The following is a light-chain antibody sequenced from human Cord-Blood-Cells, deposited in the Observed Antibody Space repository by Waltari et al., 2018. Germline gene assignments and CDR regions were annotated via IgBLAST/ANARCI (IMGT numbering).Light chain of an antibody. V-gene: IGLV2-11*01. CDR1: SSDVGGYNY. CDR3: CSYAGSSYV. CDR2: DVS. Sequence: QSALTQPRSVSGSPGQSVTISCTGTSSDVGGYNYVSWYQQHPGKAPNLMIYDVSKRPSGVPDRFSGSKSGNTASLTISGLQAEDEADYYCCSYAGSSYVFGTGTKVTVL. J-gene: IGLJ1*01.